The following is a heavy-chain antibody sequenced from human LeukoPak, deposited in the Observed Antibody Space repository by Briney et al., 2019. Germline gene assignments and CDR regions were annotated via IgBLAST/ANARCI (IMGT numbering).Heavy chain of an antibody. CDR1: GGTFSSYA. D-gene: IGHD3-22*01. CDR2: INPIFGTA. CDR3: ASDGTSAASSGDYLGY. J-gene: IGHJ4*02. Sequence: SVKVSCKASGGTFSSYAISWVRQAPGQGLEWMGGINPIFGTANYTQKFQGRVTITADESTSTAYMELSSLRSEDTAVYYCASDGTSAASSGDYLGYWGQGTLVTVSS. V-gene: IGHV1-69*01.